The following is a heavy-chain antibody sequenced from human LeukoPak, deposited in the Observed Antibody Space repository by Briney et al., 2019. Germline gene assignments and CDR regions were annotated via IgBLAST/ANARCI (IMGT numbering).Heavy chain of an antibody. Sequence: PGGSLRLSCAASGFTFSSYWMHWVRQAPGKRLVWVSRINTDGSSTSYADSVKGRFTISRDNAKNTLYLQMNSLRAEDTAVYYCARGPSAADCTNGVCFTGNDYWGQGTLVTVSS. J-gene: IGHJ4*02. CDR2: INTDGSST. D-gene: IGHD2-8*01. CDR1: GFTFSSYW. V-gene: IGHV3-74*01. CDR3: ARGPSAADCTNGVCFTGNDY.